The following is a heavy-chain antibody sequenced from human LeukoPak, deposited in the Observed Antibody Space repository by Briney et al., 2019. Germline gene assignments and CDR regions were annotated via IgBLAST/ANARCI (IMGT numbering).Heavy chain of an antibody. CDR1: GDTFSSYA. D-gene: IGHD6-19*01. V-gene: IGHV1-18*01. CDR3: ARTYSSGRVDY. Sequence: ASVKVSCKASGDTFSSYAISWVRQAPGQGLEWMGWISAYNGNTNYAQNLQGRVTMTTDTSTSTAYMELRSLRSDDTAVYYCARTYSSGRVDYWGQGTLVTVSS. J-gene: IGHJ4*02. CDR2: ISAYNGNT.